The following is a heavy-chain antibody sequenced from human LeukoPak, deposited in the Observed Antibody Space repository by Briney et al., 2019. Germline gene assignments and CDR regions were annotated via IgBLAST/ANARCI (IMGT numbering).Heavy chain of an antibody. D-gene: IGHD3-10*01. CDR2: ISRSGDNT. Sequence: PGGSLRLPCAASGFTFSGYAMSWVRQAPGKGLQWVSTISRSGDNTYYADSVKGRFTISGDNSKNTLYVQMNSLRAEDTAIYYCAKAGANWFDPWGQGTLVTVSS. CDR1: GFTFSGYA. V-gene: IGHV3-23*01. CDR3: AKAGANWFDP. J-gene: IGHJ5*02.